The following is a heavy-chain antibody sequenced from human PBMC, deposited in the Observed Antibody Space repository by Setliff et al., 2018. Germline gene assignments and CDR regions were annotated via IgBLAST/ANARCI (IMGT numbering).Heavy chain of an antibody. V-gene: IGHV3-66*01. CDR3: AKGSCSGGSCYFKAQEFDY. CDR2: IYSDGRT. Sequence: GGSLRLSCAASGLPVSGNYMSWVRQAPGKGPEWVSIIYSDGRTFYADSVKGRFLISRDNSKNTLYLQMNSLRAEDTAVYYCAKGSCSGGSCYFKAQEFDYWGQGTLVTVSS. D-gene: IGHD2-15*01. J-gene: IGHJ4*02. CDR1: GLPVSGNY.